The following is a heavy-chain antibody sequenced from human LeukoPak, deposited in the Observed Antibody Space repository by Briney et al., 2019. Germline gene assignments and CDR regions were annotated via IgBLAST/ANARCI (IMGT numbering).Heavy chain of an antibody. CDR3: ARDTYYDYVWGSYRPYVFDY. D-gene: IGHD3-16*01. CDR1: GFTFSSYW. Sequence: GGSLRLSCAASGFTFSSYWMSWVRQAPGKGLEWVANIKQDGSEKYYVDSVKGRFTISRDNAKNSLYLQMNSLRAEDTAVYYCARDTYYDYVWGSYRPYVFDYWGQGTLVTVSS. J-gene: IGHJ4*02. CDR2: IKQDGSEK. V-gene: IGHV3-7*01.